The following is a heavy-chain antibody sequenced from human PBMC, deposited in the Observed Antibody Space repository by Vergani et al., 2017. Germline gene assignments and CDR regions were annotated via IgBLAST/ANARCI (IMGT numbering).Heavy chain of an antibody. J-gene: IGHJ4*01. D-gene: IGHD3-10*01. V-gene: IGHV3-23*01. CDR2: ILHSGSNS. CDR1: GFTLNSYT. CDR3: AKDRVRDRRWNFDY. Sequence: EVQLSESGGGLVQPGGSLRLSCAASGFTLNSYTMSWVRQTPGKGLEWVSSILHSGSNSYYADSVKGRFTISRDNSRNTLYLQMNSLRAEDTAIYYCAKDRVRDRRWNFDYWGQGTLVTVSP.